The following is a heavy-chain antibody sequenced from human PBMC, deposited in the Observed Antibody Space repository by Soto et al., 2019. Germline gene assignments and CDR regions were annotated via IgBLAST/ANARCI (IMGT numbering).Heavy chain of an antibody. J-gene: IGHJ4*02. CDR3: ARERSVYGLFDS. CDR1: GGSISNAAYS. V-gene: IGHV4-30-2*01. D-gene: IGHD3-10*01. Sequence: QLQLQESGSGLVKPSHTLSLTCTVSGGSISNAAYSWSWIRQPPGKGLEWIGYINPSGMTFYKPSLRSRVTISIDRSNDQFSLNLKSVTAADPAVYYFARERSVYGLFDSWGQGTLVIVSS. CDR2: INPSGMT.